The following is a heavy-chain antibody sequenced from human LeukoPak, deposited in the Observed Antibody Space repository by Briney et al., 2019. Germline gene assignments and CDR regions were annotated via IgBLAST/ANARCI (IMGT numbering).Heavy chain of an antibody. Sequence: PGGSLRLSCAASGFTFSDYYMSWIRQAPGKGLEWVSYISTSSRYTNYADSVKGRFTISRDNAKNSLFLQMNSLRAEDTAVYYCARGGRYSGSNFDYWGQGTLVTVSS. V-gene: IGHV3-11*06. CDR3: ARGGRYSGSNFDY. D-gene: IGHD1-26*01. CDR2: ISTSSRYT. CDR1: GFTFSDYY. J-gene: IGHJ4*02.